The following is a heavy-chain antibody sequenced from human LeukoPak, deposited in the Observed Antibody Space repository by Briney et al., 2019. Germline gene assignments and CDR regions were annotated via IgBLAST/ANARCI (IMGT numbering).Heavy chain of an antibody. CDR1: GFAFSTYS. CDR3: ARDFASGWSYFDY. V-gene: IGHV3-21*06. Sequence: GGSLRLSCAASGFAFSTYSMNWVRQAPGKGLEWISSISSGSTYIYYADSMKGRFTISRDNAKNALYLQMNSLRAEDTAVYYCARDFASGWSYFDYWGQGTLVTVSS. J-gene: IGHJ4*02. CDR2: ISSGSTYI. D-gene: IGHD6-19*01.